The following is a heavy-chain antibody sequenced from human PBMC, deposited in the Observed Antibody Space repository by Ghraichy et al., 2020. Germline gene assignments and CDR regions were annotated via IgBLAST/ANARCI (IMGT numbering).Heavy chain of an antibody. V-gene: IGHV4-34*01. D-gene: IGHD3-10*01. Sequence: SETLSLTCAVYGGSFSGYYWSWIRQPPGKGLEWIGEINHSGSTNYNPSLKSRVTISVDTSKNQFSLKLSSVTAADTAVYYCARGRVLLWFGAPGRWYYFDYWGQGTLVTVSS. CDR2: INHSGST. J-gene: IGHJ4*02. CDR1: GGSFSGYY. CDR3: ARGRVLLWFGAPGRWYYFDY.